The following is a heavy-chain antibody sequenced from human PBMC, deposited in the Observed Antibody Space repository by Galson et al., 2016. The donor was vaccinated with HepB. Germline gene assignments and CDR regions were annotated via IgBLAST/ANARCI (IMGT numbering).Heavy chain of an antibody. CDR2: DSVHGGRK. V-gene: IGHV3-30*18. CDR1: GFTFNKHG. Sequence: SLRLSCAASGFTFNKHGLHWVRQAPGKGLEWVAADSVHGGRKWYPDSVQGRFTISRDNPNNMLFLQMSGLRAAHPAAYYCAKRHEYCPPVGCSVDYWGQGTLVSVSS. D-gene: IGHD2/OR15-2a*01. CDR3: AKRHEYCPPVGCSVDY. J-gene: IGHJ4*02.